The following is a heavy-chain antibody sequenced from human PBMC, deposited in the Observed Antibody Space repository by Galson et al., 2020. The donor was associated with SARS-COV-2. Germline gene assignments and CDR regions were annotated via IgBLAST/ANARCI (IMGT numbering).Heavy chain of an antibody. CDR1: GFTFSSYN. D-gene: IGHD4-4*01. CDR3: ARDFTNYADYYAMDV. V-gene: IGHV3-21*01. Sequence: GESLKISCAASGFTFSSYNMNWVRQAPGKGLEWVSSISTTSRYIYYADSVKGRFTISRDNTKNSLYLQMNSLRAEDTALYYCARDFTNYADYYAMDVWGQGTTVTVSS. CDR2: ISTTSRYI. J-gene: IGHJ6*02.